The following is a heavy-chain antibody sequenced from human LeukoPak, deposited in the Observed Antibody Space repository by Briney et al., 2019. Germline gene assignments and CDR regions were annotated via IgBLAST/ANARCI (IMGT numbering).Heavy chain of an antibody. D-gene: IGHD4-17*01. Sequence: SETLSLTCTVSGDSMRSFYWSFIRQPPGKGLEWIGYIYYSGSTNYNPSLRSRVTISVDTSKNQFSLKLSSVTAADTAVYYCARGGNYGDYDGYFAYWGQGTLVTVSS. V-gene: IGHV4-59*08. CDR1: GDSMRSFY. J-gene: IGHJ4*02. CDR3: ARGGNYGDYDGYFAY. CDR2: IYYSGST.